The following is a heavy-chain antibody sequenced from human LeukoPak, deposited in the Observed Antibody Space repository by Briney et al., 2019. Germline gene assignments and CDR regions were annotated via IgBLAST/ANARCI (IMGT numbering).Heavy chain of an antibody. D-gene: IGHD2-15*01. CDR3: ARDWKYCSGGSCTGAFDI. J-gene: IGHJ3*02. V-gene: IGHV3-33*01. CDR1: GFTFRSYG. Sequence: GGSLRLSCAASGFTFRSYGMHWVRQAPGKGLEWVAVIWYDGSKKYYADSVKGRFTISRDNSENTLYLEMNSLRAEDTAVYYCARDWKYCSGGSCTGAFDIWGQGTMVTVSS. CDR2: IWYDGSKK.